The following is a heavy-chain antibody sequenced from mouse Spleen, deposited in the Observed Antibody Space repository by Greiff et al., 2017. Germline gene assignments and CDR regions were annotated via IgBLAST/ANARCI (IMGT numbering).Heavy chain of an antibody. CDR2: ISSGGGNT. CDR1: GFTFSSYA. V-gene: IGHV5-9*04. Sequence: EVKLMESGGGLVKLGGSLKLSCAASGFTFSSYAMSWVRQTPEKRLEWVATISSGGGNTYYPDSVKGRFTISRDNAKNTLYLQMSSLKSEDTAMYYCASFVPDYFDYWGQGTTLTVSS. J-gene: IGHJ2*01. CDR3: ASFVPDYFDY.